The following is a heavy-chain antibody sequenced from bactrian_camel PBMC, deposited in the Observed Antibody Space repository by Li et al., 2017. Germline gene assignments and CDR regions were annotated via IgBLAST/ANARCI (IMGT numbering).Heavy chain of an antibody. CDR2: IIIRGNT. J-gene: IGHJ6*01. CDR1: GYTYNRNC. V-gene: IGHV3S53*01. Sequence: HVQLGESGGGSVQAGGSLRLSCAASGYTYNRNCMGWYRQAPGKERELVSNIIIRGNTVYADSVKCRSNISRENAKNTMYLQMNGLKIEDTAVYYCVSQGRPAWGQGNPVTVS. CDR3: VSQGRPA. D-gene: IGHD2*01.